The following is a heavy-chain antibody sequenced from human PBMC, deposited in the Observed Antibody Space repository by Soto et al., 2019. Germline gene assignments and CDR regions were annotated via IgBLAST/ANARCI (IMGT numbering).Heavy chain of an antibody. D-gene: IGHD2-2*01. V-gene: IGHV1-18*01. CDR2: ISAYNGNT. Sequence: QVQLVQSGAEVKKPGASVKVSCKASGYTFTSYGISWVRQAPGQGLEWMGWISAYNGNTNYAQKLQGRVTMTTDTSTSTAYKELRSLRSDDTAVYYCARDQDIVVVPAAIERDGMDVWGQGTTVTVSS. CDR3: ARDQDIVVVPAAIERDGMDV. J-gene: IGHJ6*02. CDR1: GYTFTSYG.